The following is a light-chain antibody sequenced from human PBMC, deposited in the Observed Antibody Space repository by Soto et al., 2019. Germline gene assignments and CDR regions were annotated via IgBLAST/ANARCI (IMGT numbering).Light chain of an antibody. CDR2: GAS. J-gene: IGKJ4*01. V-gene: IGKV3-11*01. CDR1: QSVSSY. Sequence: EIVLTQSPATLSLSPGERATLSCRASQSVSSYLAWYQQKPGQAPRLLIYGASNRATGIPARFTGSGSGTDFTLTISSLEPEDFAVYYCQQYGNSPLTFGGGTKVEIK. CDR3: QQYGNSPLT.